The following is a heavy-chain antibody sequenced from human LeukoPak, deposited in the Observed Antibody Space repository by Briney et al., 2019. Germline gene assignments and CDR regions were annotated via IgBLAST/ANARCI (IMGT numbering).Heavy chain of an antibody. J-gene: IGHJ4*02. V-gene: IGHV3-23*01. CDR2: ISGSGGST. CDR3: AKDLWPNYDILPGYYFPFDY. D-gene: IGHD3-9*01. CDR1: GFTFSSYA. Sequence: GGSLRLSCAASGFTFSSYAMSWVRQAPGKGLEWVSAISGSGGSTYYADSVKGRFTISRDNAKNTLYLQMNSLRAEDTAVYYCAKDLWPNYDILPGYYFPFDYWGQGTLVTVSS.